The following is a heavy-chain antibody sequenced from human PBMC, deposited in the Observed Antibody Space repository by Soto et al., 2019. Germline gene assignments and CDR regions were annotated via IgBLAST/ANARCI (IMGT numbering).Heavy chain of an antibody. V-gene: IGHV3-21*01. Sequence: EVQLVESGGGLVKPGGSLRLSCAASGFTFSSYSMNWVRQAPGKGLEWVSSISSSSSYIYYADSVKGRFTISRDNAKNSLYLQMNSLRAEDTAVYYCARVDGDRHINWFDPWGQGTLVTVSS. CDR2: ISSSSSYI. J-gene: IGHJ5*02. CDR3: ARVDGDRHINWFDP. D-gene: IGHD4-17*01. CDR1: GFTFSSYS.